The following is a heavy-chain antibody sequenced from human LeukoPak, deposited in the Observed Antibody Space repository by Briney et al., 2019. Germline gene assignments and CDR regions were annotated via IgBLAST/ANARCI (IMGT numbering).Heavy chain of an antibody. CDR1: GGSISSYY. Sequence: PSETLSLTCTVSGGSISSYYWNWIRQPPGRGLDWIGYIYYSGSTNYNPSLKSRVTISVDTSKNQFSLKLSSVTAADTAVYYCVRGESSGSNWFDPWGQGTLVTVSS. V-gene: IGHV4-59*01. D-gene: IGHD3-22*01. CDR3: VRGESSGSNWFDP. J-gene: IGHJ5*02. CDR2: IYYSGST.